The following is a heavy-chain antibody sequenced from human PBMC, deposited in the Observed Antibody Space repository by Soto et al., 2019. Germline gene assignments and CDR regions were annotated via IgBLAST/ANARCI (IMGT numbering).Heavy chain of an antibody. V-gene: IGHV4-59*08. CDR3: ARTGGHYYDSSGYCLDP. CDR1: GGSISSYY. D-gene: IGHD3-22*01. CDR2: IYYSGST. Sequence: SETLSLTCTVSGGSISSYYWSWIRQPPGKGLEWIGYIYYSGSTNYNPSLKSRVTISVDTSKNQFSLKLSSVTAADTAVYYCARTGGHYYDSSGYCLDPWGQGTLVTVSS. J-gene: IGHJ5*02.